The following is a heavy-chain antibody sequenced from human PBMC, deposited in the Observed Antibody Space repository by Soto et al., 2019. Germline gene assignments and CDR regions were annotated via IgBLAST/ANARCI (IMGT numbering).Heavy chain of an antibody. Sequence: QVQLVESGGGVVQPGRSLKLSCAASGFIFGRFGMHWVRQPPGKGLEWVAVIWNDGSNKLYADSVQGRFTISRDNSKNTLYLEMDSLRAADTAVYYCARDHERGLGDSVPAGFDYWGQGTLVTVSS. CDR3: ARDHERGLGDSVPAGFDY. V-gene: IGHV3-33*01. D-gene: IGHD2-21*02. CDR2: IWNDGSNK. CDR1: GFIFGRFG. J-gene: IGHJ4*02.